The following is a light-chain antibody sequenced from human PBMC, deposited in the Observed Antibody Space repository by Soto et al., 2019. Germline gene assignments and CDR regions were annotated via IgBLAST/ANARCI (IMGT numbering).Light chain of an antibody. J-gene: IGKJ1*01. V-gene: IGKV1-5*03. Sequence: DIQMTQSPSTLSASVGDRVTITCRASQSISSWLAWYQQKPGKAPKLLIYKESSLESGVPSRFSGSGSGTEFILTISSLQPDDFATYYCQQYNSYSGTFGQGTKVEIK. CDR1: QSISSW. CDR2: KES. CDR3: QQYNSYSGT.